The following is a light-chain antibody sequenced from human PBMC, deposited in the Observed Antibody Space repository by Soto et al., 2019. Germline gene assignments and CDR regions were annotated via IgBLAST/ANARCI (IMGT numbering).Light chain of an antibody. Sequence: QSVLTQPASVSGSPGQSITISCTGTSSDVGSYDLVSWYQQHPDKAPKLLLFEVSKRPSGVSIRFSGSKSGNTASLTISGLQHEDESDYYSCSYGTPRLFGGGTKLTVL. J-gene: IGLJ2*01. V-gene: IGLV2-23*02. CDR1: SSDVGSYDL. CDR2: EVS. CDR3: CSYGTPRL.